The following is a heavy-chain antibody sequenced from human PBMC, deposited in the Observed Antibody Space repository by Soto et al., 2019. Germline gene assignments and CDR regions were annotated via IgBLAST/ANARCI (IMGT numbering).Heavy chain of an antibody. J-gene: IGHJ5*02. CDR2: INPSGGST. D-gene: IGHD1-1*01. Sequence: ASVKVSCKASGYTFTSYYMHWVRQAPGQGLEWMGIINPSGGSTSYAQKFQGRVTMTRDTSTSTVYMELSSLRSEDTAVYYCARDAAGYYFFAHTKGRNWFDPWGQGTLVTVPQ. CDR1: GYTFTSYY. CDR3: ARDAAGYYFFAHTKGRNWFDP. V-gene: IGHV1-46*01.